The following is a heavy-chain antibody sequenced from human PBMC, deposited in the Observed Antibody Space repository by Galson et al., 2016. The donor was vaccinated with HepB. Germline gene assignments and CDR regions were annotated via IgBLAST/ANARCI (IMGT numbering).Heavy chain of an antibody. CDR2: IIPIFGTA. J-gene: IGHJ5*02. CDR3: ARGCSSDTCHLNWFDP. CDR1: GGFSSYA. D-gene: IGHD3-22*01. Sequence: SVKVSCKASGGFSSYAFSWVRQAPGQGLEWMGGIIPIFGTANYAQKFQGSVTITADESTSTAYMELSSLRSEDTAVYYCARGCSSDTCHLNWFDPWGQGTLVTVSS. V-gene: IGHV1-69*13.